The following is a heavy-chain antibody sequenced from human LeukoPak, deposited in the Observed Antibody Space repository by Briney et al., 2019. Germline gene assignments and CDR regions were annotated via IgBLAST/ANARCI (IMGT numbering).Heavy chain of an antibody. CDR1: GYTFTSYG. J-gene: IGHJ4*02. D-gene: IGHD3-16*02. CDR2: ISAYNGNT. V-gene: IGHV1-18*01. Sequence: ASVKVSCKASGYTFTSYGISWVRQAPGQGREGMGWISAYNGNTNYAQKRQGRVTMTTDTSTSTAYMELRSLRSDDTAVYYCARVLRILRLGESSLYPLGYWGQGTLVTVSS. CDR3: ARVLRILRLGESSLYPLGY.